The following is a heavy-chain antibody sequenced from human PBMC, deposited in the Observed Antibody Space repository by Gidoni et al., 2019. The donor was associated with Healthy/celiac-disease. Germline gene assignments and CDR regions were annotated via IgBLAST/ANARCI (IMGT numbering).Heavy chain of an antibody. CDR2: IWYDGSNK. Sequence: QVQLVESGGGVVQPGRSLRLSCAASGFTVRSYGMHGVRQAPGKGLEWVAVIWYDGSNKYYADSVKGRFTISRDNSKNTLYLQMNSLRAEDTAVYYCATTGDNFDYWGQGTLVTVSS. J-gene: IGHJ4*02. CDR3: ATTGDNFDY. CDR1: GFTVRSYG. V-gene: IGHV3-33*01. D-gene: IGHD7-27*01.